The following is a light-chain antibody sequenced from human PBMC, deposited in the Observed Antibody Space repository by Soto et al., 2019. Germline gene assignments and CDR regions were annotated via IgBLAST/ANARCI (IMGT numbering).Light chain of an antibody. CDR1: SGSVSTKYY. J-gene: IGLJ2*01. CDR3: GLYMGSGLSV. V-gene: IGLV8-61*01. Sequence: QTVVTQEPSFSVSPGGSVTLTCGLSSGSVSTKYYPSWYQQTPGQAPRTLISATNTRSSGVPDRFSGSILGNKAALTITGAQADDESYYYCGLYMGSGLSVFGGGTKLTVL. CDR2: ATN.